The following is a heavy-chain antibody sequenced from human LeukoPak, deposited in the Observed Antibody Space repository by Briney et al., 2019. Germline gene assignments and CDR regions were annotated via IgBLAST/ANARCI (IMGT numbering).Heavy chain of an antibody. CDR2: MNPNSGNT. J-gene: IGHJ4*02. Sequence: WASMKVSCKASGYTFTSYDINWVRQATGQGLEWMGWMNPNSGNTGYAQKFQGRVTMTRNTSISTAYMELSSLRSEDTAVYYCARTGSSSGEGKDYWGQGTLVTVSS. CDR3: ARTGSSSGEGKDY. D-gene: IGHD6-6*01. V-gene: IGHV1-8*01. CDR1: GYTFTSYD.